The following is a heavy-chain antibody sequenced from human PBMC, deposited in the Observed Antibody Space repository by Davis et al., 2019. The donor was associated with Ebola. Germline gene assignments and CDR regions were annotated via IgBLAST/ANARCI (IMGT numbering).Heavy chain of an antibody. CDR1: GGTFSGSA. CDR3: ARDRLPMVRGVGLNPFDK. J-gene: IGHJ3*02. Sequence: SVKVSCKASGGTFSGSAISWVRQAPGQGLEWMGGIVPVFKKAHYAQKFQGRVTITADEFPTTASMELSSLRSEDTAVYYCARDRLPMVRGVGLNPFDKWVQGTLVTVSS. V-gene: IGHV1-69*13. CDR2: IVPVFKKA. D-gene: IGHD3-10*01.